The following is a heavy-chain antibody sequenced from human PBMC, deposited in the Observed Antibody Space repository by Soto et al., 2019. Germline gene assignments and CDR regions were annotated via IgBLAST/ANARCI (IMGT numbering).Heavy chain of an antibody. CDR3: ARYVNSRQSAFAFDM. Sequence: GSLRLSCAASGFTFSSYWMSWVRQAPGKGLEWVANIKQDGSEKYYVDSVKGRFTISRDNAKNSLYLQMNSLRAEDTAVYYCARYVNSRQSAFAFDMWGQGRMVT. V-gene: IGHV3-7*01. D-gene: IGHD1-26*01. CDR1: GFTFSSYW. CDR2: IKQDGSEK. J-gene: IGHJ3*02.